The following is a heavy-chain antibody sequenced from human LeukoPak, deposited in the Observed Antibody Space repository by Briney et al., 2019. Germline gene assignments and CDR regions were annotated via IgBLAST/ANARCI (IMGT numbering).Heavy chain of an antibody. V-gene: IGHV3-64D*06. CDR3: VRGTGY. Sequence: GGSLDLSCSVSGFTFSTYVMHWVRQAPGKGLEYVSAISSNGDNTYYADSVKGRFTISRDNSKNTLYLQMSSLRADDTAVYYCVRGTGYWGQGTLVTVSS. J-gene: IGHJ4*02. CDR2: ISSNGDNT. CDR1: GFTFSTYV.